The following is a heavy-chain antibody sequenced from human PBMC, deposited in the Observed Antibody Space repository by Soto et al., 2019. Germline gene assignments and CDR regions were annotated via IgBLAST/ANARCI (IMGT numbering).Heavy chain of an antibody. J-gene: IGHJ5*02. V-gene: IGHV4-34*01. CDR2: INHSGST. CDR3: ARGKTSGSSGGP. Sequence: SETLSLTCAVYGRSFSGYYWSWIRQPPGKGLEWIGEINHSGSTNYNPSLKSRVTISVDTSKNQFSLKLSSVTAADTAVYYCARGKTSGSSGGPWGQGTLVTVSS. D-gene: IGHD6-6*01. CDR1: GRSFSGYY.